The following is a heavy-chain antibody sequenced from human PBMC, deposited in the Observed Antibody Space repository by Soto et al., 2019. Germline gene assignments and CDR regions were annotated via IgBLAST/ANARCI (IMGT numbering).Heavy chain of an antibody. CDR3: ARRETFGSLNWFDP. V-gene: IGHV1-8*01. Sequence: GASVKVSCKASGYSFTSNAVSWVRQATGQGLEWMGWMNPGSGDTGYAQKFQGRVTMTRDTSIGTAYMELSSLRSDDTAVYYCARRETFGSLNWFDPWGQGTLVTVSS. CDR2: MNPGSGDT. CDR1: GYSFTSNA. D-gene: IGHD3-16*01. J-gene: IGHJ5*02.